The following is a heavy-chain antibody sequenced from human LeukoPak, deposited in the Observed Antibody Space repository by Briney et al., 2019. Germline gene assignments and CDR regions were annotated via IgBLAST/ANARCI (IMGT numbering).Heavy chain of an antibody. J-gene: IGHJ6*03. V-gene: IGHV3-73*01. D-gene: IGHD5-18*01. CDR3: TRHAPDTAMVYYYYYMDV. CDR1: GFTFSGSA. Sequence: PGGSLRLSCAASGFTFSGSAMHWVRQASGKGLEWVGRIRSKANSYATAYAASVKGRFTISRADSKNTAYLQMNSLKTEDTAVYYCTRHAPDTAMVYYYYYMDVWGKGTTVTVSS. CDR2: IRSKANSYAT.